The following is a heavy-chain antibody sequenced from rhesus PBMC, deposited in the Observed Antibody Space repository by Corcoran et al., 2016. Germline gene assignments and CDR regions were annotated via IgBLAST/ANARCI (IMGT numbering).Heavy chain of an antibody. CDR2: INPYNGNT. D-gene: IGHD2-21*01. J-gene: IGHJ2*01. V-gene: IGHV1S2*01. Sequence: QVQLVQSGAEVKKPGSSVKVSCKASGYTFTDYYMHWVRQAPRQGLEWMGWINPYNGNTKYAQKFQGRVTMTRDTSTSTAYMELSSLSSEDTALYYCARGPWYCTGSGCYADWYFDLWGPGTPITISS. CDR3: ARGPWYCTGSGCYADWYFDL. CDR1: GYTFTDYY.